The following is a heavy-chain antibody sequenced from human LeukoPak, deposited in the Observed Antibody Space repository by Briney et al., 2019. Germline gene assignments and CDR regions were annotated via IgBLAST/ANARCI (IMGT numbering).Heavy chain of an antibody. CDR2: ISYDGSNK. CDR1: GFTFSSYG. D-gene: IGHD4-11*01. CDR3: AKDYRRYYYGMDV. J-gene: IGHJ6*02. Sequence: GRSLRLSCAASGFTFSSYGMHWVRQAPGKGLEWVAVISYDGSNKYYADSVKGRFTISRDNSKNTLYLQMNSLRAEDTAVYHCAKDYRRYYYGMDVWGQGTTVTVSS. V-gene: IGHV3-30*18.